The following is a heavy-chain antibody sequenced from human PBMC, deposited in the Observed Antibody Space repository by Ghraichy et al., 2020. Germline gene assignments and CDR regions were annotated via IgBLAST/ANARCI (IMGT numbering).Heavy chain of an antibody. J-gene: IGHJ6*03. CDR1: GYTFTSYY. D-gene: IGHD4-17*01. Sequence: ASVKVSCKASGYTFTSYYMHWVRQAPGQGLEWMGIINPSGGSTSYAQKFQGRVTMTRDTSTSTVYMELSSLRSEDTAVYYCARDPTGANYYYYYYMDVWGKGTTVTVSS. V-gene: IGHV1-46*01. CDR2: INPSGGST. CDR3: ARDPTGANYYYYYYMDV.